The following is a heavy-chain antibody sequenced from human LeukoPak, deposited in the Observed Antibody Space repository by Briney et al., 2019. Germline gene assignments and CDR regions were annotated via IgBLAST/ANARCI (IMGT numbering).Heavy chain of an antibody. CDR2: ISGSGGST. Sequence: PGGSLRLSCAASGFTFSSYAMSWVRQAPGKGLEWVSAISGSGGSTYYADSVKGRFTISRDNSKNTLYLQMNSLRAEDTAVYYCAKGGPYDYVWGSYRYLDYWGQGTLVTVSS. CDR1: GFTFSSYA. J-gene: IGHJ4*02. D-gene: IGHD3-16*02. CDR3: AKGGPYDYVWGSYRYLDY. V-gene: IGHV3-23*01.